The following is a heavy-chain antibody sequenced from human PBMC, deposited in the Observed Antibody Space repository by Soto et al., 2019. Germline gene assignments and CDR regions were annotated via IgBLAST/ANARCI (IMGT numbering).Heavy chain of an antibody. D-gene: IGHD2-15*01. CDR3: VAWRCRGVPCFHFES. Sequence: GSLRLSCVASGFTFSTYAMTWVRQAPWKGLEWISGISESGIRTYYADSAKGRFTISRDNSKSTLYLQMNSLGAEDTALYYCVAWRCRGVPCFHFESWGQGTLVTVSS. V-gene: IGHV3-23*01. CDR1: GFTFSTYA. CDR2: ISESGIRT. J-gene: IGHJ4*02.